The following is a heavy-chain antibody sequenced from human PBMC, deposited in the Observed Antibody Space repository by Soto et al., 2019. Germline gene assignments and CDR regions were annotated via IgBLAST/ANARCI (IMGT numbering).Heavy chain of an antibody. J-gene: IGHJ5*02. Sequence: QVQLQESGPGLVKPSQTLSLTCTVSGGSISSGGYYWSWIRQHPGKGLEWIGYIYYSGSTYYNPSLKSRVTISVDTSKNQFSLKLSSVTAADTAVYYCARGRPYCGGDCYSSWFDPCGQGTLVTVSS. CDR1: GGSISSGGYY. V-gene: IGHV4-31*03. CDR3: ARGRPYCGGDCYSSWFDP. D-gene: IGHD2-21*02. CDR2: IYYSGST.